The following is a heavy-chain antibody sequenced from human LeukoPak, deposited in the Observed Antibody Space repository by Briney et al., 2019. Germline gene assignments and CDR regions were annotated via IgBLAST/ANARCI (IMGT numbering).Heavy chain of an antibody. CDR2: INPSGGST. CDR1: GYTFTSYY. J-gene: IGHJ3*02. D-gene: IGHD1-26*01. V-gene: IGHV1-46*01. Sequence: GASVKVSCKASGYTFTSYYMHWVRQAPGQGLEWMGIINPSGGSTSYAQKFQGRVTMTRDTSTSTVYMELSSLRSEDTAGYYCARDRYSGSYYSHAFDIWGQGTMLTVSS. CDR3: ARDRYSGSYYSHAFDI.